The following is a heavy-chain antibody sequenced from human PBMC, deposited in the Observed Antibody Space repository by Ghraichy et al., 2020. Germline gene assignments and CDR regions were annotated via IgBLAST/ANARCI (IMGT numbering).Heavy chain of an antibody. D-gene: IGHD5-18*01. Sequence: GGSLRLSCAASGFTFSSYGMHWVRQAPGKGLEWVAVISYDGSNKYYADSVKGRFTISRDNSKNTLYLQMNSLRAEDTAVYYCAKDGYNYGQWGYDYWGQGTLVTVSS. CDR1: GFTFSSYG. V-gene: IGHV3-30*18. CDR3: AKDGYNYGQWGYDY. J-gene: IGHJ4*02. CDR2: ISYDGSNK.